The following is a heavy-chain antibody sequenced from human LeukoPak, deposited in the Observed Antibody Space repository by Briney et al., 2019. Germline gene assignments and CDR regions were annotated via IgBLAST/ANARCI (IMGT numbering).Heavy chain of an antibody. CDR1: GFTFSSYW. CDR3: ARPRDDSSGWYFFAY. D-gene: IGHD6-19*01. Sequence: YPGGSLRLSCAASGFTFSSYWMHWVRQAPGKGLVWVSRINSDGSSTSYADSVKGRFTISRDNAKNTLYLQMNSLRAEDTAVYYCARPRDDSSGWYFFAYWGQGTLVTVSS. J-gene: IGHJ4*02. V-gene: IGHV3-74*01. CDR2: INSDGSST.